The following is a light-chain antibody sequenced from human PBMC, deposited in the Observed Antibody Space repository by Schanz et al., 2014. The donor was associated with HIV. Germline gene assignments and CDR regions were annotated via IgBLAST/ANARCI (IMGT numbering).Light chain of an antibody. J-gene: IGKJ2*02. V-gene: IGKV3-20*01. CDR1: ESLNSNH. Sequence: EIVLTQSPDTLSLSPGERATLSCRASESLNSNHLAWYQHKPGQAPRLLIYGASSRATGIPDRFSGSGSGTDFTLTVSRLESEDFAVYYCQQYGNSPRTFGQGTKLEIK. CDR2: GAS. CDR3: QQYGNSPRT.